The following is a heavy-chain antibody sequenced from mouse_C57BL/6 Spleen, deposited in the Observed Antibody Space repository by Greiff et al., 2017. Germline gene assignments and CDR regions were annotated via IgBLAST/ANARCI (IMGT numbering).Heavy chain of an antibody. CDR1: GYTFTSYW. J-gene: IGHJ2*01. Sequence: QVQLKASGAELAKPGASVKLSCKASGYTFTSYWMHWVKQRPGQGLEWIGYINPSSGYTKYNQKFKDKATLTADTSASTAYMQLSSLTYEDSAVYYCARGGNSLDYFDYWGQGTTLTVSS. V-gene: IGHV1-7*01. CDR2: INPSSGYT. CDR3: ARGGNSLDYFDY. D-gene: IGHD2-1*01.